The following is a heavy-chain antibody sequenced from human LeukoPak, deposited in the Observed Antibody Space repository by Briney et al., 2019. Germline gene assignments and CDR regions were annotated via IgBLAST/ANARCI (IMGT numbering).Heavy chain of an antibody. CDR2: NSAYNGNT. V-gene: IGHV1-18*01. D-gene: IGHD2-2*01. CDR3: AVRYCSSTSCYHDY. CDR1: GYTFTSYG. Sequence: ASVKVSCKASGYTFTSYGISWVRQAPGQGLEWMGWNSAYNGNTNYAQKLQGRVTMTTDTSTSTAYMELRSLRSDDTAVYYCAVRYCSSTSCYHDYWGQGTLVTVSS. J-gene: IGHJ4*02.